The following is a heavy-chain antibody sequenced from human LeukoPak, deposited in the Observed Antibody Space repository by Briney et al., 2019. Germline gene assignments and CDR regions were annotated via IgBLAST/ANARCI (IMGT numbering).Heavy chain of an antibody. D-gene: IGHD2-2*01. V-gene: IGHV1-24*01. CDR3: ATGKIYCSSTSCSGDY. CDR2: FHPEDSET. CDR1: GDTPTELS. Sequence: ASVKVSCMVSGDTPTELSMHWVRQAPGKGLEWMGGFHPEDSETVYAQKFQGRVTMTEDTSTGTAYMELSSLRSEDTAVYYCATGKIYCSSTSCSGDYWGQGTLVTVSS. J-gene: IGHJ4*02.